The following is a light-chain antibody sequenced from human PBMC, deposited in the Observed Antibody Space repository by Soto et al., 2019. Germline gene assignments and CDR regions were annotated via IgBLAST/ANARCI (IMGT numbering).Light chain of an antibody. V-gene: IGKV1-33*01. CDR1: EDVSDY. CDR2: DAS. CDR3: QLYRNVVLT. J-gene: IGKJ4*01. Sequence: DITMTQSPSSLSASVGDRVTLTCQASEDVSDYVNWYQQKPGRAPKLLIYDASKLGTGVSSRFSGSGSGTHFTFTIRDLQPEDFATYYCQLYRNVVLTFGGGTRVDI.